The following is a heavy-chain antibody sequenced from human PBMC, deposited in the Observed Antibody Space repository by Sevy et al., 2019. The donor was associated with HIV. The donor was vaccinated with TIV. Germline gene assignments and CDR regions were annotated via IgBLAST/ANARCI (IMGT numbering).Heavy chain of an antibody. Sequence: GGSLRLSCAASGFTFSTHAMHWVRQAPGKGLEWVAIISYDGNIEYYPDSVKGRLTISREDSKNTLYLQMNSLRSEETALYYCAKDLGYESTGYLPLFDNWGQGTLVTVSS. CDR1: GFTFSTHA. V-gene: IGHV3-30-3*01. J-gene: IGHJ4*02. D-gene: IGHD3-22*01. CDR3: AKDLGYESTGYLPLFDN. CDR2: ISYDGNIE.